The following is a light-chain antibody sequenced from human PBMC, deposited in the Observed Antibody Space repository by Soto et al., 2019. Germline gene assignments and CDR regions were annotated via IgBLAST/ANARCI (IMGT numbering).Light chain of an antibody. V-gene: IGKV3-15*01. CDR1: QSVSNN. CDR3: QQYNNWWT. CDR2: GAS. J-gene: IGKJ1*01. Sequence: EIVMTQSPATLSVSPGERATLSCRASQSVSNNLAWYQQKPGQAPSLLISGASTRATGIPDRFSGSGSGTEFTLTISSLQSEDFAVYYCQQYNNWWTFGQGTKVEIK.